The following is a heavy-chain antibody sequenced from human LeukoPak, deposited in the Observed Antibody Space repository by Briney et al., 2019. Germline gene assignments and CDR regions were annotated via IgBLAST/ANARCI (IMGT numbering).Heavy chain of an antibody. CDR2: ISGSGGST. CDR3: AKDGLEYSSSPREYYFDY. D-gene: IGHD6-6*01. Sequence: PGGSLRLSCAASGFTVSSNYMSWVRQAPGKGLEWVSAISGSGGSTYYTDSVKGRFTISRDNSKNTLYLQMNSLRAEDTAVYYCAKDGLEYSSSPREYYFDYWGQGTLVTVSS. CDR1: GFTVSSNY. V-gene: IGHV3-23*01. J-gene: IGHJ4*02.